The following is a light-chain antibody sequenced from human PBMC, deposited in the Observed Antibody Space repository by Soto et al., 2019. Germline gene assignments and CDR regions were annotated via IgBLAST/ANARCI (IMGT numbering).Light chain of an antibody. CDR3: QQLNSYPQT. Sequence: EIVFTQSPGTLSLSPGERATLSCRASQNVGNNLVWYQQKPGQAPRLLIYGASTRAAGIPDRFSGSGSGPDFTLTISSLQPEDSATYFCQQLNSYPQTFGQGTRLEIK. CDR1: QNVGNN. J-gene: IGKJ5*01. CDR2: GAS. V-gene: IGKV3-15*01.